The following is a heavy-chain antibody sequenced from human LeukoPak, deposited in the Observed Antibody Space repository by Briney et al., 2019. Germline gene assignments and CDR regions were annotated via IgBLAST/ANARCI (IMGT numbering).Heavy chain of an antibody. D-gene: IGHD1-26*01. Sequence: SGPALVKPTQTLTLTCTFSGFSLPTSAMCVSWIRQPPGKALEWLARIDWDDDKFYSTSLKARLTISKDTSKNQVVLTMTNVDPVDTATYYCARGSIYYLDYWGQGTQVTVSS. V-gene: IGHV2-70*17. CDR3: ARGSIYYLDY. CDR1: GFSLPTSAMC. J-gene: IGHJ4*02. CDR2: IDWDDDK.